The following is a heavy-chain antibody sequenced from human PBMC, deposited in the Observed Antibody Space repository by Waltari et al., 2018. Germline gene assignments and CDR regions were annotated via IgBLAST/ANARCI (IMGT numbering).Heavy chain of an antibody. CDR3: GRDRGRGLYLDS. Sequence: QLQLQQSAPGLATPSESPSLTCAVSGEPVTTSYWGSWVRQSPGKGLEWIGQIHGSGKTNYNPSLESRVTISLDTSNNRFSLKVPSATAADTAVYYCGRDRGRGLYLDSWGQGTLVTVSP. D-gene: IGHD2-15*01. CDR2: IHGSGKT. V-gene: IGHV4-4*02. J-gene: IGHJ4*02. CDR1: GEPVTTSYW.